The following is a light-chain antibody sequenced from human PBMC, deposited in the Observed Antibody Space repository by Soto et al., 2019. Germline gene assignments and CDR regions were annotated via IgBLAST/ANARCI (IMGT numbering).Light chain of an antibody. CDR2: GAS. CDR1: QSVVSTN. CDR3: QQYGGYGASLPVT. J-gene: IGKJ4*01. V-gene: IGKV3-20*01. Sequence: EIVLTQSPGTLSLSPGERATLSCRASQSVVSTNLAWYQQKPGQSPRLLIFGASYRATGIPDRFSGSGSGTDFTLTVSRLEPEDSAVYYCQQYGGYGASLPVTFGGGTKMEI.